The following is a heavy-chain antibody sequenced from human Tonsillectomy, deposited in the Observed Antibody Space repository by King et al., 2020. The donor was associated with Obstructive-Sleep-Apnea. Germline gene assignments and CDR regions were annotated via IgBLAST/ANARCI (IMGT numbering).Heavy chain of an antibody. V-gene: IGHV4-39*07. J-gene: IGHJ4*02. Sequence: QLQESGPGLVKPSETLSLTCTVSGGSISSSSYYWGWIRQPPGKGLEWIGSIYYSGSTYYNPSLKSRVTISVDTSKNQFSLKLSSVTAADTAVYYCAGDVTTGSSDYWGQGTLVTVSS. CDR1: GGSISSSSYY. CDR3: AGDVTTGSSDY. D-gene: IGHD1-1*01. CDR2: IYYSGST.